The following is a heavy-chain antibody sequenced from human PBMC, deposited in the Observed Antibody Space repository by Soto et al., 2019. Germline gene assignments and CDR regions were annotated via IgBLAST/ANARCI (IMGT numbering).Heavy chain of an antibody. Sequence: QVQLLQSGGGLVKPGGSLRLSCTASGLTFRYSYMTWIRQAPGKGLEWVSYISGSGAREIRYADSVMGRFTISRDNAKQSVYLQMESLRPDDTAVYYCASNVGLNYWGQGTLVIVSS. CDR3: ASNVGLNY. CDR1: GLTFRYSY. V-gene: IGHV3-11*01. D-gene: IGHD1-26*01. CDR2: ISGSGAREI. J-gene: IGHJ4*02.